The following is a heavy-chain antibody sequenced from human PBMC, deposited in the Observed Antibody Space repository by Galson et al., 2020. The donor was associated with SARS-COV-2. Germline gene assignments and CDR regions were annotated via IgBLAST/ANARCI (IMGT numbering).Heavy chain of an antibody. D-gene: IGHD1-1*01. CDR2: IYWSNDK. CDR1: GFSLSTTEVG. Sequence: SGPTLVKPTQTLTLTCTFSGFSLSTTEVGVGWIRQPPGKALEWLALIYWSNDKRYSPSLKSRLTITKDTSRNQVVLTMTKMDPVDTGTYYVGHQTRLLQVAYSGEGTLVSVAS. V-gene: IGHV2-5*01. J-gene: IGHJ4*02. CDR3: GHQTRLLQVAY.